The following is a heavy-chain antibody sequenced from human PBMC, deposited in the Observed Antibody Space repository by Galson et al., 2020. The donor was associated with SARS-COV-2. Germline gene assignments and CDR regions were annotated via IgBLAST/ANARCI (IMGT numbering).Heavy chain of an antibody. Sequence: GESLKISCAASGFTFSRFWMSWVRQAPGKGLEWVANIKQDGSDRYYGDSVKGRFTISSDNAKNSLYLQMNSLRAEDTAVYYCARDQDGYNDFWGRGTLVSVSS. V-gene: IGHV3-7*01. CDR3: ARDQDGYNDF. CDR1: GFTFSRFW. J-gene: IGHJ4*02. D-gene: IGHD5-18*01. CDR2: IKQDGSDR.